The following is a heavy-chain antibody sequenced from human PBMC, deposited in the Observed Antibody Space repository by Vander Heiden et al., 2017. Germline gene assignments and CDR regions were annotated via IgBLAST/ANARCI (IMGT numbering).Heavy chain of an antibody. CDR2: IYYSGST. J-gene: IGHJ4*02. Sequence: QVQLQESGPGLVKPSQTLSLTCTVSGGSISSGGYYWSWIRQHPGKGLEWIGYIYYSGSTYYNPSRKRRVTISVDTSKNQFSLKMSSVTAADTAVYYCARVNDIVTGDYREGLDYWGQGTMVTVSS. CDR1: GGSISSGGYY. CDR3: ARVNDIVTGDYREGLDY. V-gene: IGHV4-31*03. D-gene: IGHD3-9*01.